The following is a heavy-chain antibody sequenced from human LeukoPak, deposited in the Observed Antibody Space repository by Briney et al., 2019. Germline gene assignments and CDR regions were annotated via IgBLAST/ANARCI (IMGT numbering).Heavy chain of an antibody. CDR2: INPNSGGT. CDR1: GGTFSSYA. V-gene: IGHV1-2*06. CDR3: ARVNRGYSGYEFSY. J-gene: IGHJ4*02. D-gene: IGHD5-12*01. Sequence: ASVKVSCKASGGTFSSYAISWVRQAPGQGLEWMGRINPNSGGTNYAQKFQGRVTMTRDTSISTAYMELSRLRSDDTAVYYCARVNRGYSGYEFSYWGQGTLVTVSS.